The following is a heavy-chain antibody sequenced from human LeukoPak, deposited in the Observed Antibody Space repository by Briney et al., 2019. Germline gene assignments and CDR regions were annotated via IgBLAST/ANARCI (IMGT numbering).Heavy chain of an antibody. CDR2: IYAGGSDT. V-gene: IGHV5-51*01. Sequence: GESLKISCKGSGYSFTNYWIAWVRQMPEKGLEWMGIIYAGGSDTRYSPSFQGQVSISVDKSINTAYLQWRSLKASDTAMYYCGRSGHYGTDVWGQGTTVTVSS. J-gene: IGHJ6*02. D-gene: IGHD3-10*01. CDR3: GRSGHYGTDV. CDR1: GYSFTNYW.